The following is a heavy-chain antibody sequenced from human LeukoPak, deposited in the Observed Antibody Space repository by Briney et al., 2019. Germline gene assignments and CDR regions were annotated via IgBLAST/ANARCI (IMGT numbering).Heavy chain of an antibody. V-gene: IGHV3-30-3*01. CDR2: ISYDGSNK. CDR1: GFTFSSYA. Sequence: PGRSLRLSCAASGFTFSSYAMHWVRQAPGKGLEWVAVISYDGSNKYYADSVKGRFTISRDNSKNTLYLQMNSLRAEDTAVYYCARDLSRSGSYIDYWGQGTLVTVSS. J-gene: IGHJ4*02. D-gene: IGHD1-26*01. CDR3: ARDLSRSGSYIDY.